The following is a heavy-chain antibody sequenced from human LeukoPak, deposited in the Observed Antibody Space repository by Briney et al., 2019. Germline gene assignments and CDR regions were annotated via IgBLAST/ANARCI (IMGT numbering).Heavy chain of an antibody. Sequence: PSETLSLTCTVSSDSINSDGYYWTWIRQPAGKGLEWIGRVYSSGIVHYSPSLKSRVIISIDTSKNQFSLRLSSVTAADTAVYYCARVYRKDVYNFDGFDIWGQGTMVTVS. CDR3: ARVYRKDVYNFDGFDI. V-gene: IGHV4-61*02. J-gene: IGHJ3*02. CDR2: VYSSGIV. CDR1: SDSINSDGYY. D-gene: IGHD5-24*01.